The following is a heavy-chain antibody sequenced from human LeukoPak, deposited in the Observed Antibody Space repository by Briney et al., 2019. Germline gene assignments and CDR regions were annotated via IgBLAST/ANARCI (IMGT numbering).Heavy chain of an antibody. CDR3: AREYCSGGSCYFFDY. V-gene: IGHV3-7*01. J-gene: IGHJ4*02. D-gene: IGHD2-15*01. CDR1: GFTFSSYW. Sequence: GGSLRLSCAASGFTFSSYWMSWVRQAPGKGLEWVANIKQDGSEKYYVDSVKGRFTISRDNAKNSMYLQMNSLRAEDTAVYYCAREYCSGGSCYFFDYWGQGTLVTVS. CDR2: IKQDGSEK.